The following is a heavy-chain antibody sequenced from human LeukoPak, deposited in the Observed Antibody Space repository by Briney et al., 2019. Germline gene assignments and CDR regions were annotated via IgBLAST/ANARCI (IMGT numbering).Heavy chain of an antibody. CDR3: ARVATADAFDI. V-gene: IGHV4-59*11. CDR2: IYYSGST. CDR1: GGSISSHY. J-gene: IGHJ3*02. D-gene: IGHD6-25*01. Sequence: PSETLSLTCTVSGGSISSHYWSWIRQPPGKGLEWIGYIYYSGSTNYNPSLKSRVTISVDTSKNQFSLKLSSVTAADTAAYYCARVATADAFDIWGQGTMVTVSS.